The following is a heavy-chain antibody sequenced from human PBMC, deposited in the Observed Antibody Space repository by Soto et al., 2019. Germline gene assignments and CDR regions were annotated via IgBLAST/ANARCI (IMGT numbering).Heavy chain of an antibody. CDR2: ISGSGESK. CDR1: GFTFSKYA. D-gene: IGHD3-22*01. Sequence: GGSLRLSCAASGFTFSKYALTWVRQAPGKGLEWVSAISGSGESKYDADSVKGRFTISRDNSKNTLYLEMNSLRPEDTAMYYCAKTSGVIVVVTSLDHWGQGTQV. V-gene: IGHV3-23*01. J-gene: IGHJ4*02. CDR3: AKTSGVIVVVTSLDH.